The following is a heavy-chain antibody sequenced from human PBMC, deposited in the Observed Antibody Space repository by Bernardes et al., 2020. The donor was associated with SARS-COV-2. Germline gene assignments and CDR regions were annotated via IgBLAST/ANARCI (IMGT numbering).Heavy chain of an antibody. CDR1: GFTFSINW. J-gene: IGHJ4*02. CDR3: ARGGSYWNDY. CDR2: IKPDGSEK. D-gene: IGHD1-26*01. Sequence: VEALFLSCAASGFTFSINWMTWVRQAPGKGMEWLANIKPDGSEKYYVDSVKGRFIISRDNAKNSLYLQMNSLRAEDTAVYYCARGGSYWNDYWGQGTLVTVSS. V-gene: IGHV3-7*03.